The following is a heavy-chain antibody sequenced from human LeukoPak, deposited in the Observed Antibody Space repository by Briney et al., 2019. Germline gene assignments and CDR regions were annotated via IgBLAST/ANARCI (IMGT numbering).Heavy chain of an antibody. J-gene: IGHJ4*02. CDR3: ARNPLRELYIDY. D-gene: IGHD5/OR15-5a*01. V-gene: IGHV3-7*01. CDR2: IKQDGSEK. CDR1: GFTFSSYW. Sequence: GGSLRLSCAASGFTFSSYWMSWVRQAPGKGLGWVANIKQDGSEKYYVDSVKGRFTISRDNAKNSLYLQMNSQRAEDTAVYYCARNPLRELYIDYWGQGTLVTVSS.